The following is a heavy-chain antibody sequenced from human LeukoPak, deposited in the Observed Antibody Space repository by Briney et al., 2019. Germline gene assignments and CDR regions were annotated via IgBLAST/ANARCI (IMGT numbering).Heavy chain of an antibody. D-gene: IGHD5-24*01. CDR2: IYYSEST. Sequence: SETLSLTCTVSGGSISSGGYYWSWIRQHPGKGLEWIGYIYYSESTYYNPSLKSRVAISVDTPKNQFSPKLSSVTAADTAVYYCARGAAGGYNQFDYWGQGTLVTVSS. V-gene: IGHV4-31*03. CDR1: GGSISSGGYY. CDR3: ARGAAGGYNQFDY. J-gene: IGHJ4*02.